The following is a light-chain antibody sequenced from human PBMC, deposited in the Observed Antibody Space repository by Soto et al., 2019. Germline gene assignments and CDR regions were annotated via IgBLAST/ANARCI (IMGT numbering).Light chain of an antibody. Sequence: QSVLTQPASVSGSRGQSITISCTGTSSDVGAYNYVSWFQHHPGKAPKVMIFEVTNRPSGVSNRFSGSKFGNTASLTISGLQADDEADYYCRSFTRSNSWVFGGGTKLTVL. CDR1: SSDVGAYNY. CDR3: RSFTRSNSWV. CDR2: EVT. V-gene: IGLV2-14*01. J-gene: IGLJ3*02.